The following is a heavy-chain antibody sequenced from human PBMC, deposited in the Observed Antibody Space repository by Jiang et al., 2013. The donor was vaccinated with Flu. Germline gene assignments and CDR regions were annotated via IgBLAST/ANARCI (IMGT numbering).Heavy chain of an antibody. CDR3: ARSDSCGGDCYFLDY. Sequence: GAEVKKPGASVKVSCKASGYTFTRYYVNWVRQAPGQGLEWMGIINPSGGGTNYAQKFQGRVTMTRDTSTNTVYMELSSLTSEDTAFYYCARSDSCGGDCYFLDYWGQGTLVTVSS. J-gene: IGHJ4*02. CDR2: INPSGGGT. CDR1: GYTFTRYY. D-gene: IGHD2-21*02. V-gene: IGHV1-46*01.